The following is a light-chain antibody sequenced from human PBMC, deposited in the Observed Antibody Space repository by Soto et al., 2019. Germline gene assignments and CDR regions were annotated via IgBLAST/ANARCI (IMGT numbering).Light chain of an antibody. J-gene: IGKJ2*01. V-gene: IGKV1-5*01. CDR2: DAS. CDR1: QTISSW. CDR3: QQYNHYPYT. Sequence: DIPMTQSPSTLSASVGDRVTITCRASQTISSWLAWYQQKPGKAPKLLIYDASSLESGVPSRFSGGGSRTEFTLTISSLQPGDFATYYCQQYNHYPYTFGQGTKLEIK.